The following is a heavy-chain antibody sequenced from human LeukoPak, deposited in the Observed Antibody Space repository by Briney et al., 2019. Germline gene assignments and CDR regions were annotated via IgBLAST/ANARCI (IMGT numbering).Heavy chain of an antibody. D-gene: IGHD6-13*01. V-gene: IGHV4-4*07. CDR3: ASMAAANRGIDY. J-gene: IGHJ4*02. Sequence: PSETRSLTCTLSGGSISSYYWSWIRQPAGKGLEWIGRIYTSGTTNYNPSLKSRVTMSLDTSKNQFSLNLSSVTAADTAVYYCASMAAANRGIDYWVQGTLVTVS. CDR2: IYTSGTT. CDR1: GGSISSYY.